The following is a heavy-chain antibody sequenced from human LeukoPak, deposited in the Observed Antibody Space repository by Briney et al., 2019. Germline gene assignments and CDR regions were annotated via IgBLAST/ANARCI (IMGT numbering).Heavy chain of an antibody. CDR1: GYTFTGYY. J-gene: IGHJ4*02. CDR2: INPNSGGT. D-gene: IGHD1-26*01. V-gene: IGHV1-2*02. Sequence: ASVKVSCKASGYTFTGYYMHWVRQAPGQGLEWMGWINPNSGGTNYAQKFQGRVTMTRDTSISTAYMELSSLRSEDTAVYYCARGVEGGDFSDYWGQGTLVTVSS. CDR3: ARGVEGGDFSDY.